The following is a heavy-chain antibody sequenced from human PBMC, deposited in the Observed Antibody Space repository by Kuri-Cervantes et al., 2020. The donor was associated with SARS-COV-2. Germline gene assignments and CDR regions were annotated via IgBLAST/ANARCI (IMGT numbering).Heavy chain of an antibody. V-gene: IGHV1-69*04. CDR1: GGTFSSYA. D-gene: IGHD6-6*01. CDR3: ARDLVARIDYYYVMDV. CDR2: IIPILGIA. J-gene: IGHJ6*02. Sequence: SSVNVSCKPSGGTFSSYAISWVRQAPGQGLEWMGRIIPILGIANYAQKFQGRVTINEVKSTSTAYMELSSLRSEHTAVYFCARDLVARIDYYYVMDVWGQGTTVTDSS.